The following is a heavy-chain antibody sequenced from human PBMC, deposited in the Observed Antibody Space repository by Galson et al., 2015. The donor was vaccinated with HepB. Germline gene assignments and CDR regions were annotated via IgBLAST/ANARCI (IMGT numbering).Heavy chain of an antibody. D-gene: IGHD6-25*01. Sequence: SLRLSCAASGFTFSSYAVTWVRQAPGKGLEWVSVISGGAETTHYAASVKGRFTISRDSSKNTLFLFMNNLRAEDTAVYYCAKVSGYGSASGSSFDFWGRGTLVTVSS. J-gene: IGHJ4*02. CDR3: AKVSGYGSASGSSFDF. CDR1: GFTFSSYA. V-gene: IGHV3-23*01. CDR2: ISGGAETT.